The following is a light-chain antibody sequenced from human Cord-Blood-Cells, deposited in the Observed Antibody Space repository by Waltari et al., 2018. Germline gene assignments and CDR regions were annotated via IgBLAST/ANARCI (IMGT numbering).Light chain of an antibody. CDR2: GAS. J-gene: IGKJ3*01. CDR3: QQYNNWPRS. CDR1: QSVSSN. V-gene: IGKV3-15*01. Sequence: EIVMTQSPATLSVSPGERATLSCRASQSVSSNSAWYQQKPGQAPRLLIYGASTRATGIPARFSGSGSGTEVTLTISSLQSEDFAVYYCQQYNNWPRSFGPGTKVDIK.